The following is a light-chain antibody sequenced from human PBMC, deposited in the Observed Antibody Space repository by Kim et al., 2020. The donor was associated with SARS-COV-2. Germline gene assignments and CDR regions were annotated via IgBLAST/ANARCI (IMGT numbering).Light chain of an antibody. CDR2: GAS. J-gene: IGKJ1*01. Sequence: SPGERATLSCRASQSVSSSYFAWYQQKPGQAPRLVIHGASSRATGIPERFSGSGSGTDFTLTISRLEPEDFAVYYCQQYGSSPWMFGQGTKVDIK. CDR3: QQYGSSPWM. CDR1: QSVSSSY. V-gene: IGKV3-20*01.